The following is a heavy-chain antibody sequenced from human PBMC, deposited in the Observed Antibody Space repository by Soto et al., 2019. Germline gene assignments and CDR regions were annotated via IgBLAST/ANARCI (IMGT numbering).Heavy chain of an antibody. D-gene: IGHD3-3*01. V-gene: IGHV1-18*01. J-gene: IGHJ5*02. CDR2: ISAYNGNT. CDR3: ARDVRATYDFWSVDWFDP. Sequence: QVQLVQSGAEVKKPGASVKVSCKASGYTFINYGISWVRQAPGQGLEWMGWISAYNGNTNYAQKLQGRVTMTTDTSTSTAYMELRSLRSDDTAVYYCARDVRATYDFWSVDWFDPWGQGTRVTVSS. CDR1: GYTFINYG.